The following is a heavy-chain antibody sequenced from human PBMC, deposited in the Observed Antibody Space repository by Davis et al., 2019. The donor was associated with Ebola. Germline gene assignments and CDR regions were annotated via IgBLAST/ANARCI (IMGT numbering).Heavy chain of an antibody. V-gene: IGHV3-72*01. J-gene: IGHJ4*02. Sequence: GESLKISCAASGLSFNDHYMDWVRQAPGKGLEWVGRTRNKANSYTTEYAASVKGRFTISRDDSKNSLYLQMNSLKTEDTAVYYCANPYVGGQGTLVTVSS. CDR3: ANPYV. D-gene: IGHD3-16*01. CDR1: GLSFNDHY. CDR2: TRNKANSYTT.